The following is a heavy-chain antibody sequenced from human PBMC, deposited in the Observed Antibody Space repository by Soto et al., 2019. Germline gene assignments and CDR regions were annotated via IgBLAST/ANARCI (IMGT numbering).Heavy chain of an antibody. D-gene: IGHD2-2*01. CDR3: ARSPGYCSSTSCLYFDY. Sequence: PGGSLRLSCAASGFTFSSYAMHWVRQAPGKGLEWVAVISYDGSNKYYADSVKGRSTISRDNSKNTLYLQMNSLRAEDTAVYYCARSPGYCSSTSCLYFDYWGQGTLVTVSS. CDR1: GFTFSSYA. J-gene: IGHJ4*02. V-gene: IGHV3-30-3*01. CDR2: ISYDGSNK.